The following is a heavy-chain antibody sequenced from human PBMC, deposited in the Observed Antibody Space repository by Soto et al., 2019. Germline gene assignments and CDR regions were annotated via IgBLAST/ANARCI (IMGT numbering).Heavy chain of an antibody. D-gene: IGHD6-13*01. Sequence: AETLSLTCTVSGAFISGYYWSWIRQPAGKGLEWIGRIYTSGSTKYSPSLKSRATMSVDTSKKQFSLKLNSVTAADTAVYYCARESTVAGTDNWFDSWGQGTLVT. CDR1: GAFISGYY. CDR3: ARESTVAGTDNWFDS. J-gene: IGHJ5*01. CDR2: IYTSGST. V-gene: IGHV4-4*07.